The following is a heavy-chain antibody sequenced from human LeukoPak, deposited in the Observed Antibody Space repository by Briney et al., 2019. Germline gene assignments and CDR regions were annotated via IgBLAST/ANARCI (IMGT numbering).Heavy chain of an antibody. CDR3: AKLFAGTKVGMDV. V-gene: IGHV3-9*01. CDR2: ISWNNSSI. D-gene: IGHD6-13*01. Sequence: PGRSLRLSCAASGFTFDAYAMHWVRQAPGKGLEWVSCISWNNSSIHYADSVKGRFTISRDNAKNSLYLQMNSLRAADTAFYYCAKLFAGTKVGMDVWGQGATVTVSS. J-gene: IGHJ6*02. CDR1: GFTFDAYA.